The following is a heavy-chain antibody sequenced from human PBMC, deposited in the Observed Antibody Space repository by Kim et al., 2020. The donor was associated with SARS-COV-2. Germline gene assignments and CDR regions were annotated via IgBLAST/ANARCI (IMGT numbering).Heavy chain of an antibody. J-gene: IGHJ3*02. D-gene: IGHD6-13*01. Sequence: SETLSLTCAVYGGSFSGYYWSWIRQPPGKGLEWIGEINHSGSTNYNPSLKSRVTISVDTSKNQFSLKLSSVTAADTAVYYCARTAIATIDAFDIWGQGT. CDR1: GGSFSGYY. CDR2: INHSGST. V-gene: IGHV4-34*01. CDR3: ARTAIATIDAFDI.